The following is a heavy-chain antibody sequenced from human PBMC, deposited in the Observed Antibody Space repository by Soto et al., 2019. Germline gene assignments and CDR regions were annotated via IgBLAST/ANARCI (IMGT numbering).Heavy chain of an antibody. CDR1: GGTFSSYA. V-gene: IGHV1-69*06. D-gene: IGHD3-22*01. J-gene: IGHJ2*01. CDR2: IIPISGTA. Sequence: QVQLVQSGAEVKKPGSSVKVSCKASGGTFSSYAISWVRQAPGQGLEWMGGIIPISGTANYAQKFQGRVTITADKSTSTAYMELSSLRSEDTAVYYCASSPGYYYDSSGYRSWYFDLWGRGTLVTVSS. CDR3: ASSPGYYYDSSGYRSWYFDL.